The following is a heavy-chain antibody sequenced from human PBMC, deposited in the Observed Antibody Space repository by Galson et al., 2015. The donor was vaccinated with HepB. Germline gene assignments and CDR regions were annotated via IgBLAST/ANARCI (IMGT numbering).Heavy chain of an antibody. CDR1: GFTFSSYA. Sequence: SLRLSCAASGFTFSSYAMHWVRQAPGKGLEWVAVISYDGDHEYYADSVKGRFTISRDNAKNTLYLKMNSLRAEDSAVYYCAKVQFGWYYFDSWGQGTLVTVSS. V-gene: IGHV3-30*04. CDR2: ISYDGDHE. CDR3: AKVQFGWYYFDS. D-gene: IGHD5-24*01. J-gene: IGHJ4*02.